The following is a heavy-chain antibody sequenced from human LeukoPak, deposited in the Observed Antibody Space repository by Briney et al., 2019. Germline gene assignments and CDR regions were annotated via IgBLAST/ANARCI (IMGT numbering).Heavy chain of an antibody. CDR2: ICGYNGNT. J-gene: IGHJ4*02. V-gene: IGHV1-18*01. CDR1: GFTFTSYA. CDR3: ARDDNYGSGQPDD. D-gene: IGHD3-10*01. Sequence: ASVKLSCTASGFTFTSYAISWVRQAPGQGLEWMGWICGYNGNTTYAQTFQGRVTMTTDTSTSTVYMELRSLRSDDTAVYYCARDDNYGSGQPDDWGGGTLVTVPS.